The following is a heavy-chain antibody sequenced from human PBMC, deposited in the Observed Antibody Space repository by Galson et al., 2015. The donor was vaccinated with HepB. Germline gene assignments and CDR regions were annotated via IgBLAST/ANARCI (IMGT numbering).Heavy chain of an antibody. CDR3: AKVGLLWLSHHYFDY. CDR1: GFTFSSDA. CDR2: ISGSGGST. D-gene: IGHD2-21*01. Sequence: SLRLSCAASGFTFSSDAMRWVRQAPGQGLEWVSAISGSGGSTYYADSVKGRFTISRDNSKNTLYLQMNSLRAEDTAVYYCAKVGLLWLSHHYFDYWGQGTLVTVSS. J-gene: IGHJ4*02. V-gene: IGHV3-23*01.